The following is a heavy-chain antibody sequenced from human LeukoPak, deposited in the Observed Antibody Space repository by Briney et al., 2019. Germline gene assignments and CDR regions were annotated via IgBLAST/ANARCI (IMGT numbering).Heavy chain of an antibody. CDR3: ATWPGAWYGEDY. J-gene: IGHJ4*02. Sequence: PGGSLRLSCAASGFTFSDFWMHWVRQAPGKGLEWVSVIFGGGSTFYADSVKGRSTISRDNSQNAIYLQMNGLRAEDTAVYYCATWPGAWYGEDYWGQGTLVTVSS. D-gene: IGHD3-10*01. CDR1: GFTFSDFW. CDR2: IFGGGST. V-gene: IGHV3-53*01.